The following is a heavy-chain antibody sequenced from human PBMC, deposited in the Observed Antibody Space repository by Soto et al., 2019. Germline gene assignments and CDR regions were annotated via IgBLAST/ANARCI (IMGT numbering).Heavy chain of an antibody. CDR1: GGSISSGGYY. CDR3: ARSLIWSVYGMDV. V-gene: IGHV4-30-2*01. J-gene: IGHJ6*02. CDR2: IYHSGST. D-gene: IGHD3-3*01. Sequence: SETLSLTCTVSGGSISSGGYYWSWIRQHPGKGLEWIGYIYHSGSTYYNPSLKSRVTISVDRSKNQLSLKLSSVTAADTAVYNCARSLIWSVYGMDVWGQGTTVTVSS.